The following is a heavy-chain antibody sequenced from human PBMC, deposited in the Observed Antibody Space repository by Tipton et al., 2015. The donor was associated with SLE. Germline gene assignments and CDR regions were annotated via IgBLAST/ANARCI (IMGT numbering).Heavy chain of an antibody. CDR1: GFTFRSYW. CDR3: ARDWTPLDY. J-gene: IGHJ4*02. D-gene: IGHD3/OR15-3a*01. CDR2: IKQDGSEE. Sequence: SLRLSCAASGFTFRSYWMSWVRQAPGKGLEWVANIKQDGSEEYYVDSVKGRFTISRDNAKNSLCLQMDSLRAEDTAVYYCARDWTPLDYWGQGTLVAVTS. V-gene: IGHV3-7*01.